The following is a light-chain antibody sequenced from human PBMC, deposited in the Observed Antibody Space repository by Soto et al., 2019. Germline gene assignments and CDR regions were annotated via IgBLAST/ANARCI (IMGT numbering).Light chain of an antibody. J-gene: IGKJ1*01. CDR1: QSVSSN. Sequence: EIGMTQSPATLSVSPGERATLSCRASQSVSSNLAWYQQKPGQAPRLLIYGASNRATGIPDRFSGSGSGTDFTLTISRLEPEDFAVYYCQQYGSSGTFGQGTKVDI. CDR2: GAS. V-gene: IGKV3-20*01. CDR3: QQYGSSGT.